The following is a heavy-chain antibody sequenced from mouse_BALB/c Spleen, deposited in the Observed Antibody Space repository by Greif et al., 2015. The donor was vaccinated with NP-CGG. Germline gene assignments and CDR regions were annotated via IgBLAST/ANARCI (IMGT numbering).Heavy chain of an antibody. CDR3: ARGYYRYDGYYAMDY. CDR2: ISDGGSYT. J-gene: IGHJ4*01. V-gene: IGHV5-4*02. Sequence: EVNLVESGGGLVKPGGSLKLTCAASGFTFSDYYMYWVRQTPEKRLEWVATISDGGSYTYYPDSVKGRFTISRDNAKNNLYLQMSSLKSEDTAMYYCARGYYRYDGYYAMDYWGQGTSVTVSS. D-gene: IGHD2-14*01. CDR1: GFTFSDYY.